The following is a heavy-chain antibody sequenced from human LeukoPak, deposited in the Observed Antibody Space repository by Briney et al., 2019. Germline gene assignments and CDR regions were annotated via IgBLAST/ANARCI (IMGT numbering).Heavy chain of an antibody. V-gene: IGHV3-11*01. CDR1: GFSSSDYY. CDR2: VSSSGSTR. CDR3: ASPAGYGSSPDDY. D-gene: IGHD6-13*01. J-gene: IGHJ4*02. Sequence: GCLRLSCAASGFSSSDYYMSWVRPAPEGGVGWVSDVSSSGSTRYYADSVKGRVTISSDNAKNTMYLQMNSLRAEDTAVYYCASPAGYGSSPDDYWGQGTLVTVSS.